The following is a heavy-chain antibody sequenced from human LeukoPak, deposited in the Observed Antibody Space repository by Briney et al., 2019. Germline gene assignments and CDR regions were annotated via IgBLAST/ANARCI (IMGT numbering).Heavy chain of an antibody. Sequence: GGSLRLSCATSGFTVSSNFMSWVRQAPGKGLEWVSVIYSGGDTYYADSVKGRFTISRDNSKNTLYLQMNSLRAEDTAVYYCAKHKQWLVDYWGQGTLVTVSS. CDR2: IYSGGDT. CDR1: GFTVSSNF. V-gene: IGHV3-66*04. D-gene: IGHD6-19*01. CDR3: AKHKQWLVDY. J-gene: IGHJ4*02.